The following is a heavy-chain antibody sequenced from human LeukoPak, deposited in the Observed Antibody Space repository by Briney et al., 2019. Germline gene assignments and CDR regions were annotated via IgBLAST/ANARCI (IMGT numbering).Heavy chain of an antibody. J-gene: IGHJ4*02. D-gene: IGHD6-13*01. CDR3: AKDRQSSSSWTFDY. CDR1: GFTFDDYA. V-gene: IGHV3-9*03. Sequence: SLRPSCATPGFTFDDYALHWVRPAPGKGPEWVPGFSWNSGSIGYADSVKGRFTISRDNAKNSLYLQMNSLRAEDMALYYCAKDRQSSSSWTFDYWGQGTLVTVSS. CDR2: FSWNSGSI.